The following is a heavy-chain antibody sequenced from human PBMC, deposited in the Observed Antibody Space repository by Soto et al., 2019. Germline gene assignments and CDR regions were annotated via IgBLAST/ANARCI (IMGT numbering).Heavy chain of an antibody. V-gene: IGHV3-23*01. CDR3: AKVPHEGVLITYFDF. D-gene: IGHD3-22*01. CDR2: ISGSGDST. J-gene: IGHJ4*02. CDR1: GFTFSNYA. Sequence: EVQLLESGGGLVQPGGSLRLSCAASGFTFSNYAMTWVRQAPGKGLEWVSTISGSGDSTYSADSVKGRFTISRDNSKNTLYLQMNSLRDEDTAVYYCAKVPHEGVLITYFDFWGQGTLVTVSS.